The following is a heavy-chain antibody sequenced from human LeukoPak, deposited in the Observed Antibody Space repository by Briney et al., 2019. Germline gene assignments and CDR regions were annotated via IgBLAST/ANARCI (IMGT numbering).Heavy chain of an antibody. V-gene: IGHV4-61*02. Sequence: PSETLSLTCTDSGGSISSGSYYWSWIRQPAGKGLEWIGRFYARGNTNYNPSLKSRVTMSVDTSKNQLSLKLTSVTAADTAVYYCARELITKADAFDIWGQGTMVTVSS. CDR1: GGSISSGSYY. CDR2: FYARGNT. J-gene: IGHJ3*02. CDR3: ARELITKADAFDI. D-gene: IGHD1-20*01.